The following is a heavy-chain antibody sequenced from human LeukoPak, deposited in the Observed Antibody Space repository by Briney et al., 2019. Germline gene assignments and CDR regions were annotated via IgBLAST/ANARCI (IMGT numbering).Heavy chain of an antibody. J-gene: IGHJ4*02. CDR1: GGSVNSSSYY. Sequence: SETLSLTCTVSGGSVNSSSYYWGWIRQPPGKGLEWIGSIFYSGNTYDNPSLKSRVTISVDTSKNQFSLKLNSVTAADTAVYYCARHRSKWLQSSFDYWGQGTLVTVSS. V-gene: IGHV4-39*01. D-gene: IGHD5-24*01. CDR3: ARHRSKWLQSSFDY. CDR2: IFYSGNT.